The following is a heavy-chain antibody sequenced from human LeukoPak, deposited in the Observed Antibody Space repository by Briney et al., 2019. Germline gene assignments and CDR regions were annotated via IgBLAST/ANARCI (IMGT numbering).Heavy chain of an antibody. J-gene: IGHJ4*02. V-gene: IGHV3-30*04. Sequence: GGSLRLSCAASGFTFSSYAMHWVRQAPGKGLEWVAVISYDGSNKYYADSVKGRFTISRDNSKNTLYLQMNSLGAEDTAVYFCAKGDGFAQTTYFDYWGQGTLVTVSS. CDR1: GFTFSSYA. CDR2: ISYDGSNK. CDR3: AKGDGFAQTTYFDY. D-gene: IGHD5-24*01.